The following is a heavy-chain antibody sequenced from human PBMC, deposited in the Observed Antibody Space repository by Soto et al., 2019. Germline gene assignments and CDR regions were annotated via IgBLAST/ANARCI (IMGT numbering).Heavy chain of an antibody. D-gene: IGHD3-3*01. CDR2: IKSKTDGGTT. J-gene: IGHJ6*03. CDR1: GFTFSNAW. Sequence: GGSLRLSCAASGFTFSNAWMSWVRQAPGKGLEWVGRIKSKTDGGTTDYAAPVKGRFTISRDDSKNTLYLQMNSLKTEDTAVYYCTTFYRFLEWWYYMDVWGKGTTVTVSS. V-gene: IGHV3-15*01. CDR3: TTFYRFLEWWYYMDV.